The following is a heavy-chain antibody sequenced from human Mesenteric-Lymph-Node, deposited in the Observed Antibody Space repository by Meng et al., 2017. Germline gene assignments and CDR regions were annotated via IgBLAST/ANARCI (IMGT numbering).Heavy chain of an antibody. J-gene: IGHJ4*02. CDR1: GFTFSSYS. V-gene: IGHV3-21*01. CDR3: ARDRYSYGYLDY. CDR2: ISSSSSYI. Sequence: GESLKISCAASGFTFSSYSMNWVRQAPGKGLEWVSSISSSSSYIYYADSVKGRFTISRDNAKNSLYLQMNSLRAEDTAVYYCARDRYSYGYLDYWGQGTLVTVSS. D-gene: IGHD5-18*01.